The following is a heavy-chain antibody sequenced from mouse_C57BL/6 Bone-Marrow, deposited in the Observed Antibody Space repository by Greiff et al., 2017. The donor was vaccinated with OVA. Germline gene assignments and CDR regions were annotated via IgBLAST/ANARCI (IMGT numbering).Heavy chain of an antibody. CDR3: AIYDGYYFDY. J-gene: IGHJ2*01. CDR2: INPSTGYT. Sequence: VQLQQSGAELAKPGASVKMSCKASGYTFTSYWMHWVKQRPGQGLEWIGYINPSTGYTEYNQKFKDKATLTADKSSSTAYMQLSSLTSKDSAVYYWAIYDGYYFDYWGQGTTLTVSS. CDR1: GYTFTSYW. V-gene: IGHV1-7*01. D-gene: IGHD2-3*01.